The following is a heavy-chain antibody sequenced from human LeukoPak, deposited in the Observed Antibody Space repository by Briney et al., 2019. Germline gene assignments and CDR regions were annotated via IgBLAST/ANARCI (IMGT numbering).Heavy chain of an antibody. CDR1: GGSISSGSYY. CDR2: IYTSGST. Sequence: PSQTLSLTCTVSGGSISSGSYYWSWIRQPAGKGLEWIGRIYTSGSTNYNPSLKSRVTISVDTSKNQFSLTLSSVTAADTAVYYCARDVGGSGWHQNENWGQGTLVTVSS. CDR3: ARDVGGSGWHQNEN. V-gene: IGHV4-61*02. J-gene: IGHJ4*02. D-gene: IGHD3-22*01.